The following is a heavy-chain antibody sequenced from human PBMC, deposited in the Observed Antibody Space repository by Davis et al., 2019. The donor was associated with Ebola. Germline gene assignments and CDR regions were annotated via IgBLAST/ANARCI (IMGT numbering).Heavy chain of an antibody. CDR1: GFTFSSYS. V-gene: IGHV3-21*01. CDR3: ARRNWFDP. CDR2: ITVTSNYT. Sequence: GESLKISCAASGFTFSSYSMKWVRQDPGKGLEWVSSITVTSNYTYYADSVKGRFTISRDNAKNSLYLQMNSLRAEDTAVYYCARRNWFDPWGQGTLVTVSS. J-gene: IGHJ5*02.